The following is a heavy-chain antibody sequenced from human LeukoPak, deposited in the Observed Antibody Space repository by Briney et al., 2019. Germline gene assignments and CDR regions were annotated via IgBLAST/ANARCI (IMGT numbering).Heavy chain of an antibody. Sequence: SETLSLTCTVSGGSISSYYWSWIRQPAGKGLEWIGRIYTSWSTNYNPSLKSRVTMSVDTSKNQFSLKLSSVTAADTAVYYCARDGGYSGYDYLAVGYYFDYWGQGTLVTVSS. CDR3: ARDGGYSGYDYLAVGYYFDY. J-gene: IGHJ4*02. V-gene: IGHV4-4*07. CDR2: IYTSWST. D-gene: IGHD5-12*01. CDR1: GGSISSYY.